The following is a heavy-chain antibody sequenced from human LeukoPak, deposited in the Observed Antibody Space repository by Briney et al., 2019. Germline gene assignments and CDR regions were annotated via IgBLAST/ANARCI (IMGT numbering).Heavy chain of an antibody. Sequence: GASVKVSCKASGYTFTGYYMHWVRQAPGQGLEWMGRINPNSGGTNYAQKLQGRVTMTTDTSTSTAYMELRSLRSDDTAVYYCARDLGSSATSTNWFDPWGQGTLVTVPS. CDR2: INPNSGGT. CDR3: ARDLGSSATSTNWFDP. D-gene: IGHD6-6*01. V-gene: IGHV1-2*06. J-gene: IGHJ5*02. CDR1: GYTFTGYY.